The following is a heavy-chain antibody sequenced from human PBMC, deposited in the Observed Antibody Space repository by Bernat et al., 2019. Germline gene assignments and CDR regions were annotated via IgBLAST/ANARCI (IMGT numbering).Heavy chain of an antibody. CDR3: AKYSSGWYFDY. V-gene: IGHV1-46*01. CDR2: ISPSGGST. J-gene: IGHJ4*02. Sequence: QVQLVQSGAEVKKPGASVKVSCKASGYTFTRYYLHWVRQAPGQGLEWMGIISPSGGSTTYAQKFQGRVTMTRDTSTSTVYMELSSLRSDDTAVYYCAKYSSGWYFDYWGQGTLVTVSS. D-gene: IGHD6-19*01. CDR1: GYTFTRYY.